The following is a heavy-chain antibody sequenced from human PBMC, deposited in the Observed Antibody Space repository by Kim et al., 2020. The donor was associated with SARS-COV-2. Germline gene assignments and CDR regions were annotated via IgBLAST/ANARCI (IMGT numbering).Heavy chain of an antibody. V-gene: IGHV1-2*02. J-gene: IGHJ5*02. D-gene: IGHD2-2*01. CDR1: GYTFTGYY. Sequence: ASVKVSCKASGYTFTGYYMHWVRQAPGQGLEWMGWINPNSGGTNYAQKFQGRVTMTRDTSISTAYMELSRLRSDDTAVYYCARGEKRYCSSTSCHNWFDPWGQGTLVTVSS. CDR3: ARGEKRYCSSTSCHNWFDP. CDR2: INPNSGGT.